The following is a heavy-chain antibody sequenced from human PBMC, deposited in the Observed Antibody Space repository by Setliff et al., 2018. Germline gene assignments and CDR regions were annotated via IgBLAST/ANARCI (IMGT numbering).Heavy chain of an antibody. Sequence: GGSLRLSCAASGFTFSIYWMHWVRQVPGKGLEWVSRINIDGRSINYADSVKGRFTVSRDISRNTVFLDMNSLRAEGTAVYHCARDIDTTSHYGMFDYWGQGALVTVSS. CDR2: INIDGRSI. J-gene: IGHJ4*02. V-gene: IGHV3-74*01. CDR1: GFTFSIYW. CDR3: ARDIDTTSHYGMFDY. D-gene: IGHD3-9*01.